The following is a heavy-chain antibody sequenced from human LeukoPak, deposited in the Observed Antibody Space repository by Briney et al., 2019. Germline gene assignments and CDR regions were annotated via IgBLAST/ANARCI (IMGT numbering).Heavy chain of an antibody. D-gene: IGHD6-13*01. Sequence: GGSLRLSCAASTFTFSNYWMHWVRQAPGKGLVWVLRINIDGRSISYADSVKGRFTISRDNAKNTLYLQMDSLRAEDTAVYYCARVPATGTAFDDWGQGTLVTVFS. CDR2: INIDGRSI. V-gene: IGHV3-74*01. J-gene: IGHJ4*02. CDR3: ARVPATGTAFDD. CDR1: TFTFSNYW.